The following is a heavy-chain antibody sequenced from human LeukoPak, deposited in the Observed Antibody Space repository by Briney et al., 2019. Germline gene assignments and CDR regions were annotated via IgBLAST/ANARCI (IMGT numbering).Heavy chain of an antibody. CDR2: INPNSGGT. CDR3: ARGGYYYGSGSPIDY. D-gene: IGHD3-10*01. J-gene: IGHJ4*02. CDR1: GYTFTGYY. V-gene: IGHV1-2*02. Sequence: GASVKVSCKASGYTFTGYYMHWVRQAPGQGLEWMGCINPNSGGTNYAQKFQGRVTMTRDTSTSTAYMELRSLRSDDTAVYYCARGGYYYGSGSPIDYWGQGTLVTVSS.